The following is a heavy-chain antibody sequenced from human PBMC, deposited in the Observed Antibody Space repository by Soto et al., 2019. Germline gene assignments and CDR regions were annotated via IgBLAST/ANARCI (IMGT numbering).Heavy chain of an antibody. CDR1: GFTFSDYS. J-gene: IGHJ4*02. V-gene: IGHV3-11*01. D-gene: IGHD3-22*01. CDR2: ISSSGSTI. CDR3: ASYYYDSSGYYPFDY. Sequence: QVQLVEAGGGLVKPGGSLRLSCAASGFTFSDYSMSWIRQAPGRGLEWVSYISSSGSTIYYADSVKGRFTISRDNAKNSLYLQMNSLRAEDTDVYYCASYYYDSSGYYPFDYWGQGTLVTVSS.